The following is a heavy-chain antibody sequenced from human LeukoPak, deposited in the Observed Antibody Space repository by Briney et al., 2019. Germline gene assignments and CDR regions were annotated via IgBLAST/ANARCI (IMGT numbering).Heavy chain of an antibody. CDR3: ARLWSHSKTEDY. V-gene: IGHV4-39*01. J-gene: IGHJ4*02. D-gene: IGHD3-16*01. CDR2: IYHNGDT. CDR1: GDSISSGLYS. Sequence: SETLSLTCTVSGDSISSGLYSWGWIRQPPGEGLEWIGNIYHNGDTYYNPSLRSRVTISVDTSENQFPLSLRSVTAADTAVYYCARLWSHSKTEDYWGQGTVVTVSS.